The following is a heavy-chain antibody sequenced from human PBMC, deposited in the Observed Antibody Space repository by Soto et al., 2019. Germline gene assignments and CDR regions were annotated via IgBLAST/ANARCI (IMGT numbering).Heavy chain of an antibody. CDR3: AKDRESGSYEHFDY. Sequence: ASVKVSCKASGYTFTSFNINWVRQAPGQGLEWMGWIIPYNGNTNYAQKFQDRVTLTTETSTSTAYMELRSLRSDDTAVYYCAKDRESGSYEHFDYWGQGTLVTVSS. CDR2: IIPYNGNT. V-gene: IGHV1-18*04. CDR1: GYTFTSFN. D-gene: IGHD1-26*01. J-gene: IGHJ4*02.